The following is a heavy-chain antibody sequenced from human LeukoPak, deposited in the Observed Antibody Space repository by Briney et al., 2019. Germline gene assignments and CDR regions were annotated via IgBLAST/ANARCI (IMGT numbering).Heavy chain of an antibody. CDR1: GFTFSDYY. CDR3: ACYLADYDFWSGYYTSELN. CDR2: ISSSGSTI. V-gene: IGHV3-11*01. Sequence: PGGSLRLSCAASGFTFSDYYMSWIRQAPGKGLEWVSYISSSGSTIYYADSVKGRFTISRDNAKNSLYLQMNSLRAEDTAVYYCACYLADYDFWSGYYTSELNWGQGTLVTVSS. D-gene: IGHD3-3*01. J-gene: IGHJ4*02.